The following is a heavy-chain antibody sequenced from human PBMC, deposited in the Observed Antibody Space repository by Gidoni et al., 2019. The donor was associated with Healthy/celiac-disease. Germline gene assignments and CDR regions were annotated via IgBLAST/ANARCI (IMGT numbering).Heavy chain of an antibody. D-gene: IGHD6-19*01. CDR1: GGSFSGYY. Sequence: QVQLQQWGAGRLKPSETLSLTCAVYGGSFSGYYWSWIRQPPGKGLEWIGEINHSGSTNYNPSLKSRVTISVDTSKNQFSLKLSSVTAADTAVYYCAGEPYSSGWYEYDYWGQGTLVTVSS. V-gene: IGHV4-34*01. CDR2: INHSGST. J-gene: IGHJ4*02. CDR3: AGEPYSSGWYEYDY.